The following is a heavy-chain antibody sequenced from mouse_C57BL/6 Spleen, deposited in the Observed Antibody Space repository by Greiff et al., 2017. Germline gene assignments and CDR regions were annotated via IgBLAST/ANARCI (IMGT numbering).Heavy chain of an antibody. D-gene: IGHD1-1*01. V-gene: IGHV1-69*01. Sequence: QVQLQQPGAELVMPGASVKLSCKASGYTFTSYWMHWVKQRPGQGLEWIGEIDPSDSYTNYNQKFKGKSTLTVDKSSSTAYMQLSSLTSEDSAVYYCARWNYGSSYRYAMDYWGQGTSVTVSS. CDR1: GYTFTSYW. CDR2: IDPSDSYT. J-gene: IGHJ4*01. CDR3: ARWNYGSSYRYAMDY.